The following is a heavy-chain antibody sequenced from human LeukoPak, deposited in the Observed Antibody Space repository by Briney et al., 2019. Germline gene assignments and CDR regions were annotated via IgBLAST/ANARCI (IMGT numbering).Heavy chain of an antibody. CDR2: ISYDGSNK. V-gene: IGHV3-30-3*01. D-gene: IGHD2-15*01. CDR1: GFTFSSYA. CDR3: ARPNCSGGSCYPFPDY. Sequence: QPGGSLRLSCAASGFTFSSYAMHWVRQAPGKGLEWVAVISYDGSNKYYADSVKGRFTISRDNSKNTLYLQMNSLRAEDTAVYYCARPNCSGGSCYPFPDYWGQGTLVTVSS. J-gene: IGHJ4*02.